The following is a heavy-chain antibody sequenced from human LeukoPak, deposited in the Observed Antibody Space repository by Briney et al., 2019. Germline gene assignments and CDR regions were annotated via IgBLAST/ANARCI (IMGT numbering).Heavy chain of an antibody. CDR3: SRDGGFLYYFDC. CDR1: EFTSGDYA. CDR2: IRSKAYGGTT. J-gene: IGHJ4*02. D-gene: IGHD2/OR15-2a*01. V-gene: IGHV3-49*04. Sequence: GGSLRLSCTAPEFTSGDYALNWVRQAPGKGLEWVAFIRSKAYGGTTGYAASVKGRFTISRDDSKSIAYLQMSSLKTEDTAVYYCSRDGGFLYYFDCWGQGTLVTVSS.